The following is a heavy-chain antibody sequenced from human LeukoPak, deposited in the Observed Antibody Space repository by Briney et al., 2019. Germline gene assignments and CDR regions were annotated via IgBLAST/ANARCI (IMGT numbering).Heavy chain of an antibody. J-gene: IGHJ3*02. CDR3: AKEYCGGGSCYLSRDAFDI. D-gene: IGHD2-15*01. V-gene: IGHV3-23*01. CDR1: GFTFSSYA. CDR2: FSGSGSDT. Sequence: GGSLRLSCAASGFTFSSYAMSWVRLAPGKGLEWVSAFSGSGSDTYYADSVKGRFTISRDNSKNTLYLQMSSLRAEDTAVYYCAKEYCGGGSCYLSRDAFDIWGQGTMVTVSS.